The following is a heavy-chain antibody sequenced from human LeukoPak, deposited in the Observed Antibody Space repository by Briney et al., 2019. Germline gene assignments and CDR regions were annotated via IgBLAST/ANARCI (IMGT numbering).Heavy chain of an antibody. D-gene: IGHD2-2*01. CDR1: GFTFSSYG. CDR3: AKDDDRADIVVVPAAIDGAPDV. CDR2: ISYDGSNK. J-gene: IGHJ6*04. Sequence: PGRSLRLSCAASGFTFSSYGMHWVRQAPGKGLEWVAVISYDGSNKYYADSVKGRFTISRDNSKNTLYLQMNSLRAEDTAVYYCAKDDDRADIVVVPAAIDGAPDVWGKGTTVTVSS. V-gene: IGHV3-30*18.